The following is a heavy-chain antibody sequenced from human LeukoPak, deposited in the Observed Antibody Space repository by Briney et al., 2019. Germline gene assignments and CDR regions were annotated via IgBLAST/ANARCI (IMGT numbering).Heavy chain of an antibody. D-gene: IGHD3-10*01. J-gene: IGHJ4*02. CDR2: INLSGGST. Sequence: ASVKVSCTASGYTFTSYYMHWVRQAPGQGLEWMGIINLSGGSTSYAQKFQGRVTMTRDTSTSTVYMELSSLRSEDTAVYYCARAYGSGSYTLLFFDYWGQGTLVTVSS. CDR1: GYTFTSYY. CDR3: ARAYGSGSYTLLFFDY. V-gene: IGHV1-46*01.